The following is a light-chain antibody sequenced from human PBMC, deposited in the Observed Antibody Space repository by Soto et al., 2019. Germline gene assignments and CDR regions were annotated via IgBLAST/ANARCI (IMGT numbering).Light chain of an antibody. CDR1: QSISTY. CDR2: SAS. V-gene: IGKV1-5*01. CDR3: QHYNSYSEA. Sequence: DIQMTQSPSSLSASVGDRVTISCRAAQSISTYLNWYQQKPGTAPRILIYSASSVKTGVPPRFSGSGSGTEFTLTISRLQPDDVSTYYCQHYNSYSEAFGQGTKVDIK. J-gene: IGKJ1*01.